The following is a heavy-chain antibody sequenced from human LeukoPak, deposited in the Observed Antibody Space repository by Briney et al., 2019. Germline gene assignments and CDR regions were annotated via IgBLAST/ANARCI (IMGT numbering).Heavy chain of an antibody. V-gene: IGHV3-74*03. D-gene: IGHD3/OR15-3a*01. CDR3: VSLDGVYYYHMDV. CDR2: ISPDGNSA. J-gene: IGHJ6*02. CDR1: GFTFNRYW. Sequence: GGSLRLSCAASGFTFNRYWMHWVRQAPGKGPVWVSRISPDGNSATYADSVKGRFTISRDNAKNTLYLQMNSLRAEDSAVYYCVSLDGVYYYHMDVWGQGTTVTVSS.